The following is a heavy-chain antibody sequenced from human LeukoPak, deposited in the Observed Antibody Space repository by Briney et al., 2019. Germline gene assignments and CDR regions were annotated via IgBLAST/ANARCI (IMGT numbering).Heavy chain of an antibody. CDR2: IYSGGST. CDR3: AKRIWDIVVVVAANFDY. J-gene: IGHJ4*02. V-gene: IGHV3-53*04. D-gene: IGHD2-15*01. Sequence: PGGSLRLSCAASGFTVSSNYMSWVRQAPGKGLEWVSVIYSGGSTYYADSVKGRFTISRHNSKNTLYLQMNSLRAEDTAVYYCAKRIWDIVVVVAANFDYWGQGTLVTVSS. CDR1: GFTVSSNY.